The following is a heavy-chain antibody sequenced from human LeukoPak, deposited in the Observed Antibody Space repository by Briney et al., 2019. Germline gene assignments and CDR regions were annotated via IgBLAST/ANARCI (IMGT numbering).Heavy chain of an antibody. Sequence: VASVKVSCKASGGTFSSYAISCVRHARGQGLEWVGGIIPIFGTANYAQKFQGRVTITADKSTSTAYMELSSLRSEDTAVYYCARAPRYGDYGDYYYYGMDVWGKGTTVTVSS. CDR1: GGTFSSYA. CDR2: IIPIFGTA. CDR3: ARAPRYGDYGDYYYYGMDV. V-gene: IGHV1-69*06. J-gene: IGHJ6*04. D-gene: IGHD4-17*01.